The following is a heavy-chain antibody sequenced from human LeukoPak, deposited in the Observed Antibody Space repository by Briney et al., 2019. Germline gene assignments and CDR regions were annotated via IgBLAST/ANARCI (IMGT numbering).Heavy chain of an antibody. J-gene: IGHJ4*02. CDR3: ARKKVSGLWLGRPTQPFDY. CDR2: IYYSGST. V-gene: IGHV4-59*01. Sequence: SETLSLTCTVSGGSISSYYWSWIRQPPGKGLEWIGYIYYSGSTNYNPSLKSRVTISVDTSKNQFSLKLSSVTAADTAVYYCARKKVSGLWLGRPTQPFDYWGQGTLVTVSS. D-gene: IGHD5-18*01. CDR1: GGSISSYY.